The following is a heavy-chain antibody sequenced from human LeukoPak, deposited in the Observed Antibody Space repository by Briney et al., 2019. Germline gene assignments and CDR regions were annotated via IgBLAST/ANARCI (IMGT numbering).Heavy chain of an antibody. Sequence: PGGSLRLSCAASGFTFSSYSIHWVRQAPGKGLEWVAVISYDGSNKYYADSVKGRFTISRDNSKNTLYLQMNSLRAEDTAVYYCARIAVAGRDLDYWGQGTLVTVSS. J-gene: IGHJ4*02. D-gene: IGHD6-19*01. CDR3: ARIAVAGRDLDY. CDR1: GFTFSSYS. V-gene: IGHV3-30*03. CDR2: ISYDGSNK.